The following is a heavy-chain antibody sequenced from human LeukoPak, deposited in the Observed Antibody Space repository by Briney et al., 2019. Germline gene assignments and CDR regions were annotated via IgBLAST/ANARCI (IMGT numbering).Heavy chain of an antibody. Sequence: SVKVSCKASGGTFSSYAFSWVRQAPGQGLEWMGRIIPILGIANYAQKFQGRVTITADKSTSTAYMELSSLRSEDTAVYYCAKDTRGLDAFDIWGQGTMVTVSS. CDR3: AKDTRGLDAFDI. CDR1: GGTFSSYA. J-gene: IGHJ3*02. D-gene: IGHD1-1*01. V-gene: IGHV1-69*04. CDR2: IIPILGIA.